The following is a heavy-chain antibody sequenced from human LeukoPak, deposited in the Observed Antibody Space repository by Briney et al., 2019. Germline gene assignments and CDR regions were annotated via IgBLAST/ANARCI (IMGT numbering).Heavy chain of an antibody. D-gene: IGHD4-17*01. CDR1: GFTFDDYA. CDR2: ISWNSGSI. V-gene: IGHV3-9*01. Sequence: PGRSLRLSCAASGFTFDDYAMRWVRQAPGKGLEWISGISWNSGSIGYADSVKGRFTISRDNAKNSLYLQMNSLRAEDTALYYCAKATVTTRYYYGMDVWGQGTTVTVSS. J-gene: IGHJ6*02. CDR3: AKATVTTRYYYGMDV.